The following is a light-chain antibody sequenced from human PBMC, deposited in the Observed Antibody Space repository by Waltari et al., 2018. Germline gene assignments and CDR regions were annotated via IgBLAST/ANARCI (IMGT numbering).Light chain of an antibody. V-gene: IGLV2-8*01. CDR2: EGT. J-gene: IGLJ1*01. CDR1: SSDVGAYNY. Sequence: QSALTQPPSASGSPGQSVTISCTGTSSDVGAYNYVSWYQQHPGKAPKLMIYEGTKRPAGVPDRVSGSKSGNTASLTVSGLQAEDEADYYCSSYAGSNNFRVFGTGTKVTVL. CDR3: SSYAGSNNFRV.